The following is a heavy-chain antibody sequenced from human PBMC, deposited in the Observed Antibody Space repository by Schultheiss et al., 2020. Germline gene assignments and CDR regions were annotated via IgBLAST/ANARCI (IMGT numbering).Heavy chain of an antibody. CDR2: ISSSSSTI. V-gene: IGHV3-48*01. CDR3: ARDRSDGRQPTEGYYFDL. J-gene: IGHJ4*02. Sequence: GGSLRLSCAASGFTFSSYSMNWVRQAPGKGLEWVSYISSSSSTIYYADSVKGRFTISRDNAKNSLYLQMNSLSAEDTAVYYCARDRSDGRQPTEGYYFDLWGEGVLVTGSS. D-gene: IGHD4-11*01. CDR1: GFTFSSYS.